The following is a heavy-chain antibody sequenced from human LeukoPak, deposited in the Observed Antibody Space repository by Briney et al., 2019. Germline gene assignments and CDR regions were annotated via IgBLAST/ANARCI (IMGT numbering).Heavy chain of an antibody. CDR3: TAGSSGWYRDYFDY. V-gene: IGHV3-23*01. Sequence: GASLRLSCAASGFTFSSYAMSWVRQAPGKGLEWVSAISGSGGSTYYADSVKGRFTISRDDSKNTLYLQMNSLKTEDTAVYYCTAGSSGWYRDYFDYWGQGTLVTVSS. D-gene: IGHD6-19*01. J-gene: IGHJ4*02. CDR2: ISGSGGST. CDR1: GFTFSSYA.